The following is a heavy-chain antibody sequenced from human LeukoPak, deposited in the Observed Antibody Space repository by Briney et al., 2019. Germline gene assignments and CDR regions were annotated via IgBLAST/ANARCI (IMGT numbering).Heavy chain of an antibody. D-gene: IGHD5-12*01. V-gene: IGHV3-48*04. CDR2: ISSSSSTI. Sequence: PVGSLRLSCAASELTFSSYSMNWVRQAPGKGLEWVSYISSSSSTIYYADSVTGRFTISRDNAKNSLYLQMNSLRAEDTAVYYCARDSNSGYDFLGYSEYYYYGMDVWGQGTTVTVSS. J-gene: IGHJ6*02. CDR3: ARDSNSGYDFLGYSEYYYYGMDV. CDR1: ELTFSSYS.